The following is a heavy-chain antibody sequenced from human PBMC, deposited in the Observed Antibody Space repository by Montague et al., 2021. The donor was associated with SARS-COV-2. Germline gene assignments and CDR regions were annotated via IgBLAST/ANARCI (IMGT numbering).Heavy chain of an antibody. CDR2: IYYSGST. D-gene: IGHD3-9*01. J-gene: IGHJ6*02. CDR1: GGSISSGGYY. V-gene: IGHV4-31*03. Sequence: TLSLTCTVSGGSISSGGYYWSWIRQHPGKGLEWIGYIYYSGSTYYNPSLKSRVTISVDTSKNQFSLKLSSVTAADTAVYYCARDRGYSDWLFHSDYYYYGMDVWGQGTTVTVSS. CDR3: ARDRGYSDWLFHSDYYYYGMDV.